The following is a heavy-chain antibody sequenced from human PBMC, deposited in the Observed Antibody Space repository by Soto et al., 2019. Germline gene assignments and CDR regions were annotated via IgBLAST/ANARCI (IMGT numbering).Heavy chain of an antibody. V-gene: IGHV2-5*02. CDR1: GLSLTTTGVG. D-gene: IGHD2-21*02. CDR3: VQSRCGGDCLQSYSSHSYYGLDV. Sequence: SGPTLVNPTQTLTLTCTFSGLSLTTTGVGVGWIRQPPGKALEWLALIYWDDDKRYSPSLKSRLTITKDTSKNQVVLTMTNTDPVDTATYYCVQSRCGGDCLQSYSSHSYYGLDVWGQGT. CDR2: IYWDDDK. J-gene: IGHJ6*02.